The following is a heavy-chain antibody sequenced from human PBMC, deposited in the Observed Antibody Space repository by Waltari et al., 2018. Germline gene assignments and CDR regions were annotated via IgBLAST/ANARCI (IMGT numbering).Heavy chain of an antibody. CDR2: VDPEDGET. V-gene: IGHV1-24*01. D-gene: IGHD3-3*01. CDR3: ASRPYDFWSGYYPLDY. J-gene: IGHJ4*02. Sequence: QVQLVQSGAEVKKPGASVKVSCKVSGYTLTALSMHWVRQAPGKGLEWMGGVDPEDGETIYAQKFQGRVTMTEDTSTDTAYMELSSLRSEDTAVYYCASRPYDFWSGYYPLDYWGQGTLVTVSS. CDR1: GYTLTALS.